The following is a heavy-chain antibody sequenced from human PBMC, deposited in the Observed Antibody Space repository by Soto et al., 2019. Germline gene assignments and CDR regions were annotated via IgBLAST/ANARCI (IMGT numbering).Heavy chain of an antibody. V-gene: IGHV4-34*01. CDR2: INHSGST. D-gene: IGHD7-27*01. CDR1: GGSFSGYY. Sequence: SETLSLTCAVYGGSFSGYYWSWIRQPPGKGLEWIGEINHSGSTNYNPSLKSRVTISVDTSKNQFSLKLSSVTAADTAVYYCARVPGPWGQGTLVTVSS. CDR3: ARVPGP. J-gene: IGHJ5*02.